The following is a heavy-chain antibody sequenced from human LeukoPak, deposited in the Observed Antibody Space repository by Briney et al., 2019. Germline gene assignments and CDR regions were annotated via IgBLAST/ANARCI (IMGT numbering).Heavy chain of an antibody. V-gene: IGHV4-34*01. D-gene: IGHD6-13*01. J-gene: IGHJ5*02. CDR2: INHSGST. CDR1: GGSFSGYY. CDR3: ASHKAGYPLGIGFDP. Sequence: SETLSLTCAVYGGSFSGYYWSWIRQPPGKGLEWIGEINHSGSTNYNPSLKSRVTISVDTSKNQFSLKLSSVTAADTAVYYCASHKAGYPLGIGFDPWGQGTLVTVSS.